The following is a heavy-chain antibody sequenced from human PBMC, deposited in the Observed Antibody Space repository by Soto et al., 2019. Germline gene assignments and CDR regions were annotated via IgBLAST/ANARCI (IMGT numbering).Heavy chain of an antibody. V-gene: IGHV4-61*01. D-gene: IGHD4-17*01. Sequence: QVQLQESGPGLVKPSETLSLTCTVSSGAVSSGRYYWSWIRQPPGKGLEWIGYIYYSGSTNYNPSLKSRVTISVDTSKNQFSLKLSSVTAADTAVYYCARDAPLRGVLWGRGTLVTVSS. J-gene: IGHJ2*01. CDR1: SGAVSSGRYY. CDR3: ARDAPLRGVL. CDR2: IYYSGST.